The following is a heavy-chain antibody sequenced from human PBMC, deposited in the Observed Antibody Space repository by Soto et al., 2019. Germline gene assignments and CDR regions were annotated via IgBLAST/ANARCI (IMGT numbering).Heavy chain of an antibody. D-gene: IGHD3-16*01. CDR3: ARAQRGVLNWFDP. CDR1: GFTFNIYA. V-gene: IGHV3-23*01. Sequence: EVQLLESGGGLVQPGGSLRLSCAASGFTFNIYAMTWVRQAPGKGLEWVSAISGSGGSTYYADSVKGRFTVSRDNSKNTLDLQMNSLRAEDTAVYYCARAQRGVLNWFDPWGQGTLVTVPS. J-gene: IGHJ5*01. CDR2: ISGSGGST.